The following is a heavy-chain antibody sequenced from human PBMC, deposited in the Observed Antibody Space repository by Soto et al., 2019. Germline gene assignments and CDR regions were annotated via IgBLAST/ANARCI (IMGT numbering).Heavy chain of an antibody. J-gene: IGHJ5*02. CDR1: GFGFTFSTSA. Sequence: PGGSLRLSCAASGFGFTFSTSAMSWVRQAPGKGLEWVSSFRGGGENTHYADSVKGRFTISRDNSMNTLSLQMNTLRVEDTAVYHCAKGRIAVAAPCNWFDPWGQGTQVTVSS. CDR3: AKGRIAVAAPCNWFDP. CDR2: FRGGGENT. D-gene: IGHD6-19*01. V-gene: IGHV3-23*01.